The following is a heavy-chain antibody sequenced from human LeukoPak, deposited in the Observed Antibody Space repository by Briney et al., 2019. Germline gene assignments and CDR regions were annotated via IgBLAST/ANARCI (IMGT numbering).Heavy chain of an antibody. Sequence: PGGSLRLSCAASGFTFSNNAMNWVRQAPGRGLEWVSVISGSGGSTHYADSVKGRFTISRDNSKNTLYLQMNSLRAEDTAVYYCAKDYSGYSYGTYFDSWGQGTLVTVSS. V-gene: IGHV3-23*01. J-gene: IGHJ4*02. D-gene: IGHD5-18*01. CDR2: ISGSGGST. CDR3: AKDYSGYSYGTYFDS. CDR1: GFTFSNNA.